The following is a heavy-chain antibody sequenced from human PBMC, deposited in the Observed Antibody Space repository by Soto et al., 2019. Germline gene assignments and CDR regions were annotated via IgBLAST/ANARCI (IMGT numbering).Heavy chain of an antibody. Sequence: PGGSLRLSCAASGFTFDDYAMQWVRQAPGKGLEWVSGISWNSDNIVYADSVKGRFTISRDNAKNSLYLQMNSLRAEDTALYYCAKDLYSNYGDAFDIWGQGTMVTVSS. CDR1: GFTFDDYA. CDR2: ISWNSDNI. D-gene: IGHD4-4*01. CDR3: AKDLYSNYGDAFDI. J-gene: IGHJ3*02. V-gene: IGHV3-9*01.